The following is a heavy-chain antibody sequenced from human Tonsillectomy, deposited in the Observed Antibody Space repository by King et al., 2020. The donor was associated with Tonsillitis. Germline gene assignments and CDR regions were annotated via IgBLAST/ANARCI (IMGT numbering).Heavy chain of an antibody. CDR3: AGARSPNYGDAPFDY. J-gene: IGHJ4*02. Sequence: VQLVESGGGLVKPGGSLRLSCAASGFSFSSYSMNWVRQAPGKGLEWVSSIRDRSEFIYYADSLKGRFTISRDNAKNSLYLQMNSLRADDTAVYYCAGARSPNYGDAPFDYWGQGPLVTVSS. CDR1: GFSFSSYS. D-gene: IGHD4/OR15-4a*01. V-gene: IGHV3-21*01. CDR2: IRDRSEFI.